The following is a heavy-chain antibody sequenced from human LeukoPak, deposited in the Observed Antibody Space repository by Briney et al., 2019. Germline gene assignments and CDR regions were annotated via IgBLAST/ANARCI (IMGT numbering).Heavy chain of an antibody. CDR3: ARDTGYSYGYFPSYYYYGMDV. V-gene: IGHV4-59*01. J-gene: IGHJ6*02. D-gene: IGHD5-18*01. CDR2: IYYSGST. Sequence: SETLSLTCTVSGGSISSYYWSWTRQPPGKGLEWIGYIYYSGSTNYNPSLKSRVTISVDTSKNQFSLKLSSVTAADTAVYYCARDTGYSYGYFPSYYYYGMDVWGQGTTVTVSS. CDR1: GGSISSYY.